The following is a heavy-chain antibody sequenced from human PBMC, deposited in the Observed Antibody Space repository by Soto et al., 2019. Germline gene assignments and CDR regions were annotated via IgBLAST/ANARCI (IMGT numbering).Heavy chain of an antibody. J-gene: IGHJ6*02. V-gene: IGHV3-30-3*01. D-gene: IGHD2-15*01. CDR1: GFTFSSYA. Sequence: GGSLRLSCAASGFTFSSYAMHWVRQAPGKGLEWVAVISYDGSNKYYADSVKGRFTISRDNSKNTLYLQMNSLRAEDTAVYYCARDWWHYGMDVWGQGTTVTVSS. CDR3: ARDWWHYGMDV. CDR2: ISYDGSNK.